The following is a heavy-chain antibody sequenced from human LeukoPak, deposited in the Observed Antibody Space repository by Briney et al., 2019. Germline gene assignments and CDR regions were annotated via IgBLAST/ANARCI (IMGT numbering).Heavy chain of an antibody. V-gene: IGHV1-69*05. CDR3: ARDRPTYYYGSGSYYENPFDP. CDR2: IIPIFGTA. CDR1: GGTFSSYA. Sequence: SVKVSCKASGGTFSSYAISWVRQAPGQGLEWMGGIIPIFGTANYAQKFQGRVTMTRDTSTSTVYMELSSLRSEDTAVYYCARDRPTYYYGSGSYYENPFDPWGQGTLVTVSS. D-gene: IGHD3-10*01. J-gene: IGHJ5*02.